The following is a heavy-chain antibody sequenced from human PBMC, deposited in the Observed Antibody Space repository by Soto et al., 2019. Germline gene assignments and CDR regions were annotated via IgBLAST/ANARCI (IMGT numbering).Heavy chain of an antibody. Sequence: SETLSLTCTVSGGSINSADYYWSWIRQPPGKGLEWIGYMYYSGSTYYNPSLKSRITMSGDTSKNQFSLKLSSVTAADTAMYYCARAVFYYDDSGPPDDRGQGTPVTVSS. CDR3: ARAVFYYDDSGPPDD. V-gene: IGHV4-30-4*01. D-gene: IGHD3-22*01. CDR1: GGSINSADYY. CDR2: MYYSGST. J-gene: IGHJ4*02.